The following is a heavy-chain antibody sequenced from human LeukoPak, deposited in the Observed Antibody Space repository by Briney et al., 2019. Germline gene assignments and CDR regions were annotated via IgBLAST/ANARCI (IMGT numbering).Heavy chain of an antibody. CDR1: GFTFDDYA. CDR2: ISGDGGST. V-gene: IGHV3-43*02. D-gene: IGHD5-24*01. Sequence: GGSLRLSCAASGFTFDDYAMHWVRQAPGKGLEWVSLISGDGGSTYYADSVKGRFTISRDNSKKPLYLQMNSLRTEDTALYYCAKDKNGYPDYWGQGTLVTVSS. J-gene: IGHJ4*02. CDR3: AKDKNGYPDY.